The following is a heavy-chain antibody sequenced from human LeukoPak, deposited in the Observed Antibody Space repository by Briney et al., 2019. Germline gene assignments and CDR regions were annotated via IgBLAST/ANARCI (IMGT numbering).Heavy chain of an antibody. V-gene: IGHV5-51*01. J-gene: IGHJ6*03. CDR2: IYPGDSDT. D-gene: IGHD5-18*01. Sequence: GESLKISCKGSGYIFTSYWIGWVRQMPGKGLEWMGIIYPGDSDTRYSPSFQGQVPISADKSISTAYLQWSSLKASDPAMCSCPRGADTAMVPAYYYMDVWGKGTSVTVSS. CDR3: PRGADTAMVPAYYYMDV. CDR1: GYIFTSYW.